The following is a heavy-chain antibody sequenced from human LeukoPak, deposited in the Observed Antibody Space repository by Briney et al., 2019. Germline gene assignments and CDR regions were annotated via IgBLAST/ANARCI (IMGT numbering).Heavy chain of an antibody. CDR1: GFSVSSNY. V-gene: IGHV3-53*01. D-gene: IGHD3-9*01. CDR2: IYSGGNT. J-gene: IGHJ4*02. CDR3: VSHSDPLTNYSFDY. Sequence: PGGSLTLSCAASGFSVSSNYMSWVRQAPGKGLEWVSIIYSGGNTYYADSVRGRFTISRDSSKNTLSLQLSSLRADDTAVYYCVSHSDPLTNYSFDYWGQGTLVTVSS.